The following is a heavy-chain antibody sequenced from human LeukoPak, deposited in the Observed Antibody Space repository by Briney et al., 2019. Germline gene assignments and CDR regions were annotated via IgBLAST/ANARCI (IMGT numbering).Heavy chain of an antibody. J-gene: IGHJ4*02. CDR1: GFTFSSYS. CDR2: ITSSSSYI. D-gene: IGHD2-15*01. V-gene: IGHV3-21*01. CDR3: ARLYCRGGTCYSFDY. Sequence: PGGSLRLSCAASGFTFSSYSMNWVRQAPGKGLEWVSSITSSSSYIYYADSVRGRFTISRDNAEKSLYLQMNSLRVEDTAVYYCARLYCRGGTCYSFDYWGQGTLVTVTS.